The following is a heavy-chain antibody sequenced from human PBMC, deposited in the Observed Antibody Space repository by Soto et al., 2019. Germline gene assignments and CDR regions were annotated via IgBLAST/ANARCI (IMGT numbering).Heavy chain of an antibody. CDR2: ISHSGST. V-gene: IGHV4-30-4*01. CDR1: GDSIITGDYW. J-gene: IGHJ4*02. Sequence: QVQLQESGPGLVRPSETLSLTCTVSGDSIITGDYWWSWIRQSPGKDLEWIGYISHSGSTYYSPSLRVRVTISVDTPNHQSSVKMTSMAASDTAFYHGASAHAGWWYDFWGQGTLVTVSS. CDR3: ASAHAGWWYDF. D-gene: IGHD2-15*01.